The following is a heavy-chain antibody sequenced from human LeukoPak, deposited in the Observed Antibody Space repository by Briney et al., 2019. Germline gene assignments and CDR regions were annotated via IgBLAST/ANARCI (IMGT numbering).Heavy chain of an antibody. J-gene: IGHJ6*04. CDR2: IIPIFGTA. V-gene: IGHV1-69*01. Sequence: GSSVKVSCEASGGTFSSYAISWVRQAPGQGLEWMGGIIPIFGTANYAQKFQGRVTITADESTSTAYMELSSLRSEDTAVYYCARGQGGYSYGYVGYYYGMDVWAKGPRSPSPQ. CDR3: ARGQGGYSYGYVGYYYGMDV. D-gene: IGHD5-18*01. CDR1: GGTFSSYA.